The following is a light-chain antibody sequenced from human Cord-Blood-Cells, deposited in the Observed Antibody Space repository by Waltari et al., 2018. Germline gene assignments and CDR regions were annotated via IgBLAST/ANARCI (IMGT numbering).Light chain of an antibody. CDR1: SSNIGNNA. CDR2: YDD. J-gene: IGLJ1*01. CDR3: AAWDDSLNGYV. V-gene: IGLV1-36*01. Sequence: QSVLTQPPSVPEALRQRVTISSSGSSSNIGNNAVNWYQQLPGKAPKLLIYYDDLLPSGVSDRFSGSKSGTSASLAISGLQSEDEADYYCAAWDDSLNGYVFGTGTKVTVL.